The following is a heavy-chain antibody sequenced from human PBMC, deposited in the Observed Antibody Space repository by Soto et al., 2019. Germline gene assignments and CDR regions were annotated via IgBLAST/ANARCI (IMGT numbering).Heavy chain of an antibody. CDR1: GFTFTNTW. Sequence: GGSLRLSCAASGFTFTNTWMNWVRQAPGKGLEWVGRIRSKKDGGTTDYAAPVKGRFTISRDDSKNTVYLQMNSLKTEDTAVYYCTTDWFYAIHYWGQGILVTVSS. D-gene: IGHD2-21*01. J-gene: IGHJ4*02. V-gene: IGHV3-15*07. CDR3: TTDWFYAIHY. CDR2: IRSKKDGGTT.